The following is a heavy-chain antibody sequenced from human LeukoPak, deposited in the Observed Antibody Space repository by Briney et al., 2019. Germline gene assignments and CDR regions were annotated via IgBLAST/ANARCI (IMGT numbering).Heavy chain of an antibody. CDR1: GFTFSSCS. D-gene: IGHD1-1*01. J-gene: IGHJ4*02. CDR3: ARDLNWAFDY. V-gene: IGHV3-48*02. CDR2: ISTSSITI. Sequence: PGGSLRLSCAASGFTFSSCSMHWVRQAPGKGLEWVSYISTSSITIYYADSVKGRFTVSRDNAKNSLYLQMNNLRDDDTAVYYCARDLNWAFDYWGQGTLVTVSS.